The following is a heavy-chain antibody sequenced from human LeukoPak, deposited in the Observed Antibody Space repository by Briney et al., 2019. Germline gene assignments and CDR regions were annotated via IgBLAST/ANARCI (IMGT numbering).Heavy chain of an antibody. CDR3: AKDNRAVAGTGGFDY. D-gene: IGHD6-19*01. CDR1: GFTFDDYA. Sequence: PGGSLRLSCAASGFTFDDYAMHWVRQAPGKGLEWVSGISWNSGSIGYADSVKGRFTNSRDNAKNSLYLQMNSLRAEDMALYYCAKDNRAVAGTGGFDYWAREPWSPSPQ. V-gene: IGHV3-9*03. J-gene: IGHJ4*02. CDR2: ISWNSGSI.